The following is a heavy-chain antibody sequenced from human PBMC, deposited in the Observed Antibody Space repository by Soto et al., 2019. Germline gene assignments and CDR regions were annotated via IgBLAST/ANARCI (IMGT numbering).Heavy chain of an antibody. V-gene: IGHV3-9*02. CDR3: ARGPSDWTPLYSHYMDV. J-gene: IGHJ6*03. CDR2: SNWNGETI. D-gene: IGHD1-1*01. Sequence: EVQLVESGGGLAQPGRSLRLSCAASGFSSDNYAIHWVRQGPGKGLEWVSGSNWNGETIAYADSVKGRFTISRDNAKNSLYLQMNSLRVEDTAVYYCARGPSDWTPLYSHYMDVWGKGTTVTVSS. CDR1: GFSSDNYA.